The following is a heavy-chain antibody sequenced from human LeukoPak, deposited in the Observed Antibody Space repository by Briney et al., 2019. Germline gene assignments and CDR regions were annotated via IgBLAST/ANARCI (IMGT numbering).Heavy chain of an antibody. CDR1: GYTFSSYG. Sequence: GASVKVSCKASGYTFSSYGIGWVRQAPTQGLEWMGWITACNGNTNYAQKVQGRVTMTTDTSTSTAYMELRSLRSDDTAVYFCARDLARGYSYGYNAFDIWGQGTMVTVSS. CDR3: ARDLARGYSYGYNAFDI. CDR2: ITACNGNT. D-gene: IGHD5-18*01. V-gene: IGHV1-18*01. J-gene: IGHJ3*02.